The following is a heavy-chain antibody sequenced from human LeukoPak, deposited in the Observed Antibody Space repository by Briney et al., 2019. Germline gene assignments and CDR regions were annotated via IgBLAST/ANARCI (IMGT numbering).Heavy chain of an antibody. CDR3: VRRGDASSGWGDHDF. Sequence: GGSLRLSYAAPGFTFNRNAISWVRQAPGKGLEWVSTIGGSGDKTFYADSVKGRFTISRDNSKNMVHLQMNSLTGEDTALYYCVRRGDASSGWGDHDFWGQGALVTVSS. J-gene: IGHJ4*02. CDR1: GFTFNRNA. D-gene: IGHD6-19*01. V-gene: IGHV3-23*01. CDR2: IGGSGDKT.